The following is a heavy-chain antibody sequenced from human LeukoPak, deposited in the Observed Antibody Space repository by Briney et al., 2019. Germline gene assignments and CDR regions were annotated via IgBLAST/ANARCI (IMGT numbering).Heavy chain of an antibody. V-gene: IGHV4-59*01. CDR3: ASVYGSGSSRFDY. CDR2: IYHSGST. J-gene: IGHJ4*02. CDR1: GGSITSYY. D-gene: IGHD3-10*01. Sequence: SETLSLTCTVSGGSITSYYWSRIRQPPGKGLESIGYIYHSGSTTYSPSLKSRVTISVDTSKNQFSLKLSSVTAADTAVYYCASVYGSGSSRFDYWGQGTLVTVSS.